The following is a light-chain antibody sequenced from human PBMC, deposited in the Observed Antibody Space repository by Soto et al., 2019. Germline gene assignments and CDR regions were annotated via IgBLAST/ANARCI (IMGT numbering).Light chain of an antibody. CDR2: KAS. CDR1: QTISSW. V-gene: IGKV1-5*03. Sequence: DIQMTQSPSTLSGSVGDRVTITCRASQTISSWLAWYQQKPGKAPKLLIYKASTLKSGVPSRFSGSGSGTKFTLTIASLQPDDFATYYCQQYETFSGTFGPRANVDI. J-gene: IGKJ1*01. CDR3: QQYETFSGT.